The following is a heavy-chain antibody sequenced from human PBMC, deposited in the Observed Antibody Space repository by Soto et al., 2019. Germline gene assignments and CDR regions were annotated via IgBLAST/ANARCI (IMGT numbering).Heavy chain of an antibody. CDR3: ASTTMVRGVMSWDY. D-gene: IGHD3-10*01. J-gene: IGHJ4*02. V-gene: IGHV4-4*07. CDR2: IYTSGST. CDR1: GGSISSYY. Sequence: PSETLSLTCTVSGGSISSYYWSWIRQPAGKGLEWIGRIYTSGSTNYNPSLKSRVTMSVDTSKNQFSLKLSSVTAADTAVYYCASTTMVRGVMSWDYWGQGTLVTVSS.